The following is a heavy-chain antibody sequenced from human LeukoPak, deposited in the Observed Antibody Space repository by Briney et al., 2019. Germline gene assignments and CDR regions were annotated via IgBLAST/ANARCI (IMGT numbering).Heavy chain of an antibody. D-gene: IGHD2-2*01. CDR3: ARGLGCSSTSCPPDWFDP. CDR1: GGTFSSYA. Sequence: SVKVSCKASGGTFSSYAISWVRQAPGQGLEWMGGIIPIFGTANYAQKFQGRVTITADESTSTAYMELSSLRSEDTAVYYCARGLGCSSTSCPPDWFDPWGQGTLVTVSS. J-gene: IGHJ5*02. CDR2: IIPIFGTA. V-gene: IGHV1-69*01.